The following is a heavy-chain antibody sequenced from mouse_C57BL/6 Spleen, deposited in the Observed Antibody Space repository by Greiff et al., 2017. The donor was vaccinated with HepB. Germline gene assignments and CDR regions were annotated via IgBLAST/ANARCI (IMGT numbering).Heavy chain of an antibody. V-gene: IGHV14-1*01. CDR3: TTFYYGNYDFGY. CDR1: GFNIKDYY. CDR2: IDPEDGDT. J-gene: IGHJ2*01. Sequence: VQLQQSGAELVRPGASVKLSCTASGFNIKDYYMHWVKQRPEQGLEWIGRIDPEDGDTEYAPKFQGKATMTADTSSNTAYLQLSSLTSEDTAVYYCTTFYYGNYDFGYWGQGTTLTVSS. D-gene: IGHD2-1*01.